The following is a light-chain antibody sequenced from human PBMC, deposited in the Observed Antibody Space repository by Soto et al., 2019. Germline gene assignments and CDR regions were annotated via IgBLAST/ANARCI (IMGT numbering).Light chain of an antibody. CDR2: GAS. J-gene: IGKJ4*01. V-gene: IGKV3-20*01. Sequence: EIVLTQSPVILSLCPGERATLSCRASQSFTSSNLAWYQQKPGQAPRLLIYGASTRATGIPDRFSGSGSGTDFTLTISKVEPEDLAVFYCHHYGSPPLTFGGGTKVDIK. CDR1: QSFTSSN. CDR3: HHYGSPPLT.